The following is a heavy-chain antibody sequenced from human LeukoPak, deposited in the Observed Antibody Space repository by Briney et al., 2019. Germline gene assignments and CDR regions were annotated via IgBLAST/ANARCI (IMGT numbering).Heavy chain of an antibody. D-gene: IGHD4-23*01. Sequence: SETLSLTCTVSGASISSGDYYWSWIRQPPGKGLEWIGYIYYSGSTYYNPSLKSRVTISVDTSKNQFSLKLSSVTAADTAVYYCARDLLNEGNHLDYWGQGTLVTVSS. CDR2: IYYSGST. CDR1: GASISSGDYY. CDR3: ARDLLNEGNHLDY. J-gene: IGHJ4*02. V-gene: IGHV4-30-4*01.